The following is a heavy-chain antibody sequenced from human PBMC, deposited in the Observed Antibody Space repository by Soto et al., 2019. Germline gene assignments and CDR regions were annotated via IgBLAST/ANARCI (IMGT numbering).Heavy chain of an antibody. CDR2: ISYDGSNK. D-gene: IGHD2-2*01. J-gene: IGHJ6*02. Sequence: PGGSLRLSCAASGFTFSSYPMHWVRQAPGKGLEWVAVISYDGSNKYYADSVKGRFTISRDNSKNTLYLQLNSLRAEDTAVYYCARERPAAISGYYSGMDVWGQGTLVTVSS. CDR3: ARERPAAISGYYSGMDV. V-gene: IGHV3-30-3*01. CDR1: GFTFSSYP.